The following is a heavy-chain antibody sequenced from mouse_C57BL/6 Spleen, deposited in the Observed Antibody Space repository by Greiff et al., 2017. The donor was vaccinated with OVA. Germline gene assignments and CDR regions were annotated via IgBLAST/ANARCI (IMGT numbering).Heavy chain of an antibody. J-gene: IGHJ2*01. CDR1: GYTFTDYE. V-gene: IGHV1-15*01. Sequence: QVQLKQSGAELVRPGASVTLSCKASGYTFTDYEMHWVKQTPVHGLEWIGAIDPETGGTAYNQKFKGKAILTADKSSSTAYMELRSLTSEDSAVYYCTREHNWDDFDYWGQGTTLTVSS. CDR2: IDPETGGT. CDR3: TREHNWDDFDY. D-gene: IGHD4-1*01.